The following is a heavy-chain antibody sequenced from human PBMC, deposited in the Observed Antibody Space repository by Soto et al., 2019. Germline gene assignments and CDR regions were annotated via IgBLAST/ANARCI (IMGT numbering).Heavy chain of an antibody. D-gene: IGHD4-4*01. CDR1: GGTFSSYA. Sequence: QVQLVQSGAEVKKPGSSVKVSCKASGGTFSSYAISWVRQAPGQGLEWMGGIIPIFGTANYAQKFQGRVTITADESTSTAYVERSSLRSEDTAGYYCAGKGRLQKGLFDYWGQGTLVTVPS. J-gene: IGHJ4*02. CDR2: IIPIFGTA. V-gene: IGHV1-69*12. CDR3: AGKGRLQKGLFDY.